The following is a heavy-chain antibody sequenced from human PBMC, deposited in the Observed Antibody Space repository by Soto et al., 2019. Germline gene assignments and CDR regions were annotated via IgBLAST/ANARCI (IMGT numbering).Heavy chain of an antibody. CDR2: SRSKAYCGTT. J-gene: IGHJ6*02. Sequence: PGGSLRLSCTASGCTFGHYDMSWFRQAPGKGLGWVGFSRSKAYCGTTQYAASVKGRFTISRDDSISIAYLQMNSVKTDDTAVYYSARGEAYYRSLLMDLWGQGTTVTVSS. CDR1: GCTFGHYD. CDR3: ARGEAYYRSLLMDL. V-gene: IGHV3-49*03. D-gene: IGHD3-10*01.